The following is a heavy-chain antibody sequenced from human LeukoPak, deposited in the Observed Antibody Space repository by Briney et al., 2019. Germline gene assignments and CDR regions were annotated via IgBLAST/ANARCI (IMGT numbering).Heavy chain of an antibody. CDR2: ISGSGGST. V-gene: IGHV3-23*01. Sequence: GGSLRLSCAASGLTFSSYAMSWVRQAPGKGLEWVSAISGSGGSTYYADSVKGRFTISRDNSMNTLYLQMNSLRAEDTAVYYCARHSGRDSSCPWGQGTLVTVSS. D-gene: IGHD6-6*01. CDR3: ARHSGRDSSCP. CDR1: GLTFSSYA. J-gene: IGHJ4*02.